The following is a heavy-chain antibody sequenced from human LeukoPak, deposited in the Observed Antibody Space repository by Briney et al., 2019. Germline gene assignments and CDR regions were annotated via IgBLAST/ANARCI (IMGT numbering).Heavy chain of an antibody. CDR1: GFTFSSYW. Sequence: GGSLRLSCAAPGFTFSSYWMSWVRQAPGKGLEWVATIKQDGSEKYYVDSVKGRFTISRDNAKNSLYLQMNSLRAEDTAVYYCARLSGEVTVFDYWGQGTLVTVSS. J-gene: IGHJ4*02. V-gene: IGHV3-7*01. CDR2: IKQDGSEK. CDR3: ARLSGEVTVFDY. D-gene: IGHD2-21*02.